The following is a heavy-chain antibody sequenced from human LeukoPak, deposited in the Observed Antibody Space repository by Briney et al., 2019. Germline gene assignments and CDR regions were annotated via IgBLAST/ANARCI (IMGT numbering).Heavy chain of an antibody. Sequence: SSVKVSCKASGYTFTSYGISWVRQAPGQGLEWMGWISAYNGNTNYAQKLQGRVTTTTDTSTSTAYMELRSLRSDDTAVYYCARVRLSVRDAFDIWGQGTMVTVSS. CDR3: ARVRLSVRDAFDI. CDR1: GYTFTSYG. CDR2: ISAYNGNT. V-gene: IGHV1-18*01. D-gene: IGHD3-16*01. J-gene: IGHJ3*02.